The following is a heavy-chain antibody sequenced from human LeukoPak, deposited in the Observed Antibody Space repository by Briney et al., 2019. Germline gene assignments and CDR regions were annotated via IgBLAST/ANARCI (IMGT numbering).Heavy chain of an antibody. CDR1: GYTFTSYY. V-gene: IGHV1-2*02. D-gene: IGHD3-9*01. Sequence: ASVKVSCKASGYTFTSYYMHWVRQAPGQGLEWMGWINPNSGGTNYAQKFQGRVTMTRDTSISTAYMELSRLRSDDTAVYYCARGEYYDILTGYYPPDYWGQGTMVTVSS. J-gene: IGHJ3*01. CDR2: INPNSGGT. CDR3: ARGEYYDILTGYYPPDY.